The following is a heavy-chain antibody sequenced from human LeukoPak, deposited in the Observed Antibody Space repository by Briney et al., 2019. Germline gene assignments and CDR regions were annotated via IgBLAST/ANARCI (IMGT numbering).Heavy chain of an antibody. J-gene: IGHJ4*02. CDR2: INHSGST. CDR3: ARGRYSSGWYDFDY. Sequence: SETLSLTCAVYGGSFSGYYWSWIRQPPGKGLEWIGEINHSGSTNYNPSLKSRVTISVDTPKNQFSLKLSSVTAADTAVYYCARGRYSSGWYDFDYWGQGTLVTVSS. V-gene: IGHV4-34*01. CDR1: GGSFSGYY. D-gene: IGHD6-19*01.